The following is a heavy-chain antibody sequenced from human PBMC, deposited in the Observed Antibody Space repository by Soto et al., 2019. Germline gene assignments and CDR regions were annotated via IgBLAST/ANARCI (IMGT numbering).Heavy chain of an antibody. CDR3: AREDSTSDAFDI. CDR1: GGTFSSYA. Sequence: QVQLVQSGAEVKKPGSSVKVSCKASGGTFSSYAISWVRQAPGQGLEWMGGIIPIFGTANNAQKFQSRVTIRADESTSKAYMELSSVRSEDTAVYYCAREDSTSDAFDIWGQGTMVTVSS. CDR2: IIPIFGTA. J-gene: IGHJ3*02. D-gene: IGHD2-2*01. V-gene: IGHV1-69*01.